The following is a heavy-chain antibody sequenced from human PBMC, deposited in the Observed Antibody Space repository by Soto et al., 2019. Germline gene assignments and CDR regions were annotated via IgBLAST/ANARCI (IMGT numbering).Heavy chain of an antibody. Sequence: QVQLQESGPGLVKPSGTLSLTCAVSSGSISSSNWWSWVRQPPGKGLEWIGEISHGGSTNYNPSLKNRVTISVAKSKNQFSLKLSSVTAADTAVYYCASIIAVANYWGQGTLVNVSS. CDR2: ISHGGST. V-gene: IGHV4-4*02. CDR3: ASIIAVANY. CDR1: SGSISSSNW. D-gene: IGHD6-19*01. J-gene: IGHJ4*02.